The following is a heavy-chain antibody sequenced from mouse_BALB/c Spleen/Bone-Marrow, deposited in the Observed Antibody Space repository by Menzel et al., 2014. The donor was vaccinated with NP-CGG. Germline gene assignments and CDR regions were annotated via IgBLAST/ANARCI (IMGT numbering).Heavy chain of an antibody. CDR1: GYTFTDYI. D-gene: IGHD1-1*01. V-gene: IGHV1-77*01. CDR3: ARSNYYGSLYVGGFAY. Sequence: QVQLQQSGPELVKPGASVKMSCKASGYTFTDYIITWVKQRTGQGLEWIGEIYPGSGSIYYNDKFKGKATLTADRSSNTAYMQFSSLTSEDAAVYFCARSNYYGSLYVGGFAYGGQGTLVTVSA. J-gene: IGHJ3*01. CDR2: IYPGSGSI.